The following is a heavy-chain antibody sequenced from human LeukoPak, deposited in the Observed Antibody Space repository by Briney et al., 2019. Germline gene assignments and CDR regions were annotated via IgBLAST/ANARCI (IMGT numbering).Heavy chain of an antibody. J-gene: IGHJ4*02. CDR1: GFTFSSYE. CDR3: ASRGSRAAAGLIDDY. CDR2: ISSSGSTI. V-gene: IGHV3-48*03. Sequence: GGSLRLSCAASGFTFSSYEMNWVRQAPGKGLEWVSYISSSGSTIYYADSVKGRFTISRDNAKNSLYLQMNSLRAEDTAVYYCASRGSRAAAGLIDDYWGQGTLVTVSS. D-gene: IGHD6-13*01.